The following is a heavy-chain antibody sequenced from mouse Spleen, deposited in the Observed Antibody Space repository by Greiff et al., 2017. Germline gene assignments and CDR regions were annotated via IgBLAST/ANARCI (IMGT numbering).Heavy chain of an antibody. J-gene: IGHJ3*01. Sequence: VQLKESGPELVKPGASVKISCKTSGYTFTEYTMHWVKQSHGKSLEWIGGINPNNGGTSYNQKFKGKATLTVDKTSSTAYMELRSLTSEDSAVYYCARRGVYYDYDGDFAYWGQGTLVTVSA. D-gene: IGHD2-4*01. V-gene: IGHV1-18*01. CDR1: GYTFTEYT. CDR3: ARRGVYYDYDGDFAY. CDR2: INPNNGGT.